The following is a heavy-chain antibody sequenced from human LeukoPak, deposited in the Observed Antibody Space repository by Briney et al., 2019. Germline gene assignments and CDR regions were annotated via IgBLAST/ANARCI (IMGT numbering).Heavy chain of an antibody. CDR2: IYSGGST. V-gene: IGHV3-53*01. CDR1: GFTVSSNY. Sequence: PGGSLRLSCAASGFTVSSNYMSWVRQAPGKGLEWVSVIYSGGSTYYADSVKGRFTISRDNSKNTLYLQMNSLTAEDTAVYYCARQGVGAFFYFHYWGQGTLVTVSS. CDR3: ARQGVGAFFYFHY. J-gene: IGHJ4*02. D-gene: IGHD1-26*01.